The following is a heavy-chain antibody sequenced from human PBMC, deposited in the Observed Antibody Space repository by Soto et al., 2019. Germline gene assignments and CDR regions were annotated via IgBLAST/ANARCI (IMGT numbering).Heavy chain of an antibody. J-gene: IGHJ4*02. D-gene: IGHD2-21*02. CDR1: GGSIPNSTW. CDR2: IYHAGST. Sequence: SDTLSLTCTVSGGSIPNSTWWSLVRRPPAKGLEWIGDIYHAGSTKYNPSFKSRVTISIDTSKNQFSLKLSSVTATDTAVYYRARQRTTVVTQAYFDHWGQGALVTVSS. V-gene: IGHV4-4*02. CDR3: ARQRTTVVTQAYFDH.